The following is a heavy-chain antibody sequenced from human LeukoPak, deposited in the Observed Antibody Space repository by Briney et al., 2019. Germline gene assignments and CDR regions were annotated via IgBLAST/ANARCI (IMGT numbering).Heavy chain of an antibody. J-gene: IGHJ4*02. Sequence: SGATLLNPTQTLTLNCTLFGFSLSTRAVDVAGIRQPPGIHLECHALIYWDDDRRYSPSLKSRLTITKDTSKNQVVLTMTNMDPVDTATYFCAHRKNYYDSSVFDNWGQGTLVTVSS. V-gene: IGHV2-5*02. D-gene: IGHD3-22*01. CDR1: GFSLSTRAVD. CDR3: AHRKNYYDSSVFDN. CDR2: IYWDDDR.